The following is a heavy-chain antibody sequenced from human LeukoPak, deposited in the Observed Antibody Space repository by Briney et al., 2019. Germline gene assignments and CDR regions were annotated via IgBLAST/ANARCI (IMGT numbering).Heavy chain of an antibody. Sequence: PGRSLRLSCAASGFTFSSYGVHWVRQAPGKGLEWVAVIWYDGSNKYYADSVKGRFTISRDNAKNSLYLQMNSLRAEDTAVYYCARNATVTTGGFDYWGQGTLVTVSS. CDR3: ARNATVTTGGFDY. CDR2: IWYDGSNK. D-gene: IGHD4-17*01. V-gene: IGHV3-33*08. J-gene: IGHJ4*02. CDR1: GFTFSSYG.